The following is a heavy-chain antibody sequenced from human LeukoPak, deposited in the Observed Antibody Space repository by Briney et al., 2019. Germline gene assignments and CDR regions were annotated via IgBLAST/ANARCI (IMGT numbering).Heavy chain of an antibody. D-gene: IGHD5-24*01. V-gene: IGHV1-69*05. J-gene: IGHJ4*02. CDR3: ARDRSEMATTRTFDY. CDR2: IIPIFGTA. Sequence: SVRVSCKASGGTFSIYAISWVRQAPGQGVEWMGGIIPIFGTANYAQKSQGRVTITTDESTSTAYMELSSLRSEDTAVYYCARDRSEMATTRTFDYWGQGTLVTVSS. CDR1: GGTFSIYA.